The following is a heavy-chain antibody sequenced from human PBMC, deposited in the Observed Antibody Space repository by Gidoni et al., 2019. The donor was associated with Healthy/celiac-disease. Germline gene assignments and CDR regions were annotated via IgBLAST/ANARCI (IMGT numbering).Heavy chain of an antibody. D-gene: IGHD4-17*01. CDR1: GGSLSSSSYY. J-gene: IGHJ2*01. V-gene: IGHV4-39*01. CDR2: IYYSGST. CDR3: ASPLTVTNWYFDL. Sequence: QLQLQESGPGLVKPSETLSLTCTVSGGSLSSSSYYWGWIRQPPGKGLEWIGSIYYSGSTYYNPSLKSRVTISVDTSKNQFSLKLSSVTAADTAVYYCASPLTVTNWYFDLWGRGTLVTVSS.